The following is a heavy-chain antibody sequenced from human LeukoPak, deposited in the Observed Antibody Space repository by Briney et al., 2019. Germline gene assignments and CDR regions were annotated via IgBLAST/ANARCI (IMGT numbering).Heavy chain of an antibody. CDR3: ARSPSSVAFL. D-gene: IGHD2/OR15-2a*01. V-gene: IGHV4-59*01. J-gene: IGHJ4*02. CDR2: IYYSGGT. Sequence: SETLSLTCTVSGGSISSYYWSWIRQPPGKGLEWIGYIYYSGGTNYNPSLKSRVTISVDTSKNQFSLKLSSVTAADTAVYYCARSPSSVAFLWGQGTLVTVSS. CDR1: GGSISSYY.